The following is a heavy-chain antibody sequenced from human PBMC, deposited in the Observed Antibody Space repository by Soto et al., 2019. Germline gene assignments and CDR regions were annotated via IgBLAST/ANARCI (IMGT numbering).Heavy chain of an antibody. J-gene: IGHJ4*01. CDR1: CFTFSNAW. Sequence: GGSLRLSCAASCFTFSNAWINWVRQAPGKGLEWGGRVKSKTHGGTTEYAEPVKGRFAISRDDSNNMVYLQMNSLKIEDTAFYYFTPDSNSSITIFGFDYGGHGTLVTVSS. CDR2: VKSKTHGGTT. D-gene: IGHD2-2*01. CDR3: TPDSNSSITIFGFDY. V-gene: IGHV3-15*07.